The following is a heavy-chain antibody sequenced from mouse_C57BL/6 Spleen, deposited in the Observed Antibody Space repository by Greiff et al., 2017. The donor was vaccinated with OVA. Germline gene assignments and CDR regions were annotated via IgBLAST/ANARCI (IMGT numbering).Heavy chain of an antibody. CDR1: GYTFTSYW. CDR2: IYPGSGST. Sequence: VQLQQPGAELVKPGASVKMSCKASGYTFTSYWITWVKQRPGQGLEWIGDIYPGSGSTNYNEKFKSKATLTVDTSSSTAYMQLSSLTSEDSAVYYCARRGTDYSNSYYAMDDWGQGTSVTVSS. V-gene: IGHV1-55*01. CDR3: ARRGTDYSNSYYAMDD. J-gene: IGHJ4*01. D-gene: IGHD2-5*01.